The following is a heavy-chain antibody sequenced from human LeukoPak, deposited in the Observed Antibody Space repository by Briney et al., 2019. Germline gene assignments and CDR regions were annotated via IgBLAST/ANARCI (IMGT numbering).Heavy chain of an antibody. J-gene: IGHJ6*03. V-gene: IGHV3-30*03. CDR3: VRSPTYYNMDV. CDR1: GFTFSNYV. Sequence: AGGSLRLSCAASGFTFSNYVIHWVRQAPGKGLEWLAVISYDGTNKYYADTVKGRFTISRDHSQSTVDLQMNTLRGADTAVYYCVRSPTYYNMDVRGKGTTVTVSS. CDR2: ISYDGTNK.